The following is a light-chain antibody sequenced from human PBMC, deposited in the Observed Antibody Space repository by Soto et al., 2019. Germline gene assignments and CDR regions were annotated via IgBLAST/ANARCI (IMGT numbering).Light chain of an antibody. J-gene: IGKJ4*02. Sequence: EIVLTQSPGTLYLSPGERATLSCRATQSVSSSYLAWYQQKPRQAPRLLIYGASSRATGSPDRFSGSESVTDLTLNISTLEPEDCAVYYCHQYDRSPLTFGGGTKVEIK. CDR1: QSVSSSY. V-gene: IGKV3-20*01. CDR2: GAS. CDR3: HQYDRSPLT.